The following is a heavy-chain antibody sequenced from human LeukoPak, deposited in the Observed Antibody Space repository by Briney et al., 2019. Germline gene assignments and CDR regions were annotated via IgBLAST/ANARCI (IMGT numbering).Heavy chain of an antibody. Sequence: PSETLSLTCAVYGGSFSGYYWSWIRQPPGKGLEGIGEINHSGSTNYNPSLKSRVTISVDTSKNQFSLKLSSVTAADTAVYYCARDTRGSDGYPADFDYWGQGTLVTVSS. J-gene: IGHJ4*02. CDR3: ARDTRGSDGYPADFDY. D-gene: IGHD3-16*02. CDR2: INHSGST. V-gene: IGHV4-34*01. CDR1: GGSFSGYY.